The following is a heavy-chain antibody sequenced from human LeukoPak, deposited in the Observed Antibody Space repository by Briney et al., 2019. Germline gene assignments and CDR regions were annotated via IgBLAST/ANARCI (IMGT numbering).Heavy chain of an antibody. CDR1: GDSVSSNSAA. CDR3: ATGYQLLHNYYYFGMDV. D-gene: IGHD2-2*01. J-gene: IGHJ6*02. Sequence: SQALSLTCAISGDSVSSNSAAWNWIRQSPSRGLEWLGRTYYRSKWYNGYAVSVKSRITINRDKSKNQFYLQLNSVTPEDTAVYYCATGYQLLHNYYYFGMDVWGQGTTVTVSS. V-gene: IGHV6-1*01. CDR2: TYYRSKWYN.